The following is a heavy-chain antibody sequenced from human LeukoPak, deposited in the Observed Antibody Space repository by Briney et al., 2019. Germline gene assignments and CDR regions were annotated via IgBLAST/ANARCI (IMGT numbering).Heavy chain of an antibody. J-gene: IGHJ4*02. D-gene: IGHD3-10*01. Sequence: SVNVSCKASGGTFSSYAISWVRQAPGQGLEWMGGIIPIFGTANYAQKFQGRVTITADESTSTAYMELSSLRSEDTAVYYCARDANYYGSGSYYLDLNYWGQGTLVTVSS. CDR1: GGTFSSYA. CDR2: IIPIFGTA. CDR3: ARDANYYGSGSYYLDLNY. V-gene: IGHV1-69*01.